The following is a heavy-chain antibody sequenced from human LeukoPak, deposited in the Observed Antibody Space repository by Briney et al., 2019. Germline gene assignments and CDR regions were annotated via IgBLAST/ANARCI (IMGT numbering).Heavy chain of an antibody. CDR3: ATGVVAATFFRNYYYGMDV. V-gene: IGHV1-24*01. Sequence: ASVKVSCKVSGYTLTELSMHWVRQAPGKGLEGMGGFDPEDGETIYAQKFQGRVTMTEDTSTDTAYMELSSLRSEDTAVYYCATGVVAATFFRNYYYGMDVWGQGTTVTVSS. CDR1: GYTLTELS. D-gene: IGHD2-15*01. CDR2: FDPEDGET. J-gene: IGHJ6*02.